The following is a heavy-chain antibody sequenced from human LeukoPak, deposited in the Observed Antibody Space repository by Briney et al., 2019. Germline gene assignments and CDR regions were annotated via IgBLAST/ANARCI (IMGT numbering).Heavy chain of an antibody. D-gene: IGHD6-19*01. CDR3: AKTTAGNSSGRYPGWPVDY. J-gene: IGHJ4*02. Sequence: GGSLRLSCAASGFTFRNYAIYWVRQAPGKGLEWVSGISGSGGDTYFADSVKGRCTISRDHSKNTVFLQMDSLRAEDTAVYYCAKTTAGNSSGRYPGWPVDYWGQGTLVTVSS. CDR2: ISGSGGDT. CDR1: GFTFRNYA. V-gene: IGHV3-23*01.